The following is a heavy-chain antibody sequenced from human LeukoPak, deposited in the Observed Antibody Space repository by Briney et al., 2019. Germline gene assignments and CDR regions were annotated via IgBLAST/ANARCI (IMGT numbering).Heavy chain of an antibody. Sequence: PGGSLSLSCAASGFTLSSYSMNWVRQAPGKGLEWVSYISSSSSTIYYADSVKGRFTISRDNAKNSLYLQMNSLRAEDTAVYYCAIDRGIAGFDPWGQGTLVTVSS. CDR3: AIDRGIAGFDP. D-gene: IGHD6-13*01. J-gene: IGHJ5*02. CDR1: GFTLSSYS. V-gene: IGHV3-48*04. CDR2: ISSSSSTI.